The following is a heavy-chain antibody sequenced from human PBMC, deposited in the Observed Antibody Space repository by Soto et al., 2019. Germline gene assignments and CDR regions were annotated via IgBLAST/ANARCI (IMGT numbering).Heavy chain of an antibody. CDR2: ISAYNGNT. J-gene: IGHJ4*02. Sequence: QVQLVQSGAEVKKPGASVKVSCKASGYTFTSYGISWVRQAPGQGLEWMGWISAYNGNTNYAQKLQGRVTITTDTSTSTAYMELRSLRSDDTAVYYCARDRGGGRYCSSTSCSSSNEIDYWGQGTLVTVSS. CDR1: GYTFTSYG. D-gene: IGHD2-2*01. CDR3: ARDRGGGRYCSSTSCSSSNEIDY. V-gene: IGHV1-18*01.